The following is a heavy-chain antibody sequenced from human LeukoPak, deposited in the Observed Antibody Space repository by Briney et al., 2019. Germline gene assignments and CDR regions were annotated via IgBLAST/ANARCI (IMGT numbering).Heavy chain of an antibody. CDR1: GFTFSSYG. Sequence: GESLRLSCAASGFTFSSYGMHWVRQAPGKGLEWVAVISYDGSNKYYADSVKGRFTISRDNSKNTLYLQMNSLRAEDTAVYYCAKDWTNDYFDYWGQGTLVTVSS. CDR3: AKDWTNDYFDY. J-gene: IGHJ4*02. V-gene: IGHV3-30*18. D-gene: IGHD2-8*01. CDR2: ISYDGSNK.